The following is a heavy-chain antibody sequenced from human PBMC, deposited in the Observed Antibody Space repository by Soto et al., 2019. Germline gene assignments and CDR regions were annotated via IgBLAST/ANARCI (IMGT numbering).Heavy chain of an antibody. CDR2: ISYSGST. D-gene: IGHD2-2*01. Sequence: QLQLQESGPGLVKPSETLSLTCTVSGGSISSSSSSWGWIRQPPGKGLEWLGIISYSGSTYYSPSLTSRVTISVAASKNLFSLKLSSVTAADTAVYYCARTYVTDVVVVPASKDYMDVWGKGTTVTVSS. CDR3: ARTYVTDVVVVPASKDYMDV. CDR1: GGSISSSSSS. J-gene: IGHJ6*03. V-gene: IGHV4-39*01.